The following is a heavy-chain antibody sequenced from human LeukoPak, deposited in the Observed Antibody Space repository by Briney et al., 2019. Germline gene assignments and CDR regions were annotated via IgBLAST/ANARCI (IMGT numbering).Heavy chain of an antibody. CDR1: GYTFTAYS. V-gene: IGHV1-2*02. CDR3: ARDLDYYGSGSFFNI. D-gene: IGHD3-10*01. Sequence: ASVRVSCKASGYTFTAYSMHWVRQAPGQGLEWMGWINPNSGGTNYAQKFQGRVTMTRDTSITTAYMELSRLRSDDTAVYYCARDLDYYGSGSFFNIWGQGTMVTVSS. J-gene: IGHJ3*02. CDR2: INPNSGGT.